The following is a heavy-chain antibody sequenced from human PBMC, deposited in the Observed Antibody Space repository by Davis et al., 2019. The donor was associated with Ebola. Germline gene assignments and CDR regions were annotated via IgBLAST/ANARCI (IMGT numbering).Heavy chain of an antibody. Sequence: GGSLRLSCAASGFPFSSYAMSWVRQAPGKGLEWVSAISGSGGSTYNAESVKGRFTVSRDNSKNTLSLQMSSLSPADTAVYYCVTLGFDNDNVWGSVYWGQGTLVTVSS. V-gene: IGHV3-23*01. CDR1: GFPFSSYA. CDR2: ISGSGGST. D-gene: IGHD3-16*01. J-gene: IGHJ4*02. CDR3: VTLGFDNDNVWGSVY.